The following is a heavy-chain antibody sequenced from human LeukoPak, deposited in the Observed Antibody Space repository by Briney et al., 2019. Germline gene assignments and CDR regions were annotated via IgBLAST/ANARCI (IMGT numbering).Heavy chain of an antibody. CDR3: ARHALYDFWSGPKHYYFDY. V-gene: IGHV4-34*01. Sequence: SETLSLTCAVYGGSFSGYYWSWIRQPPGKGLEWIGEINHSGSTNYNPSLKSRVTISVDTSKNQFSLKLSSVTAADTAVYYCARHALYDFWSGPKHYYFDYWGQGTLVTVSS. CDR2: INHSGST. D-gene: IGHD3-3*01. J-gene: IGHJ4*02. CDR1: GGSFSGYY.